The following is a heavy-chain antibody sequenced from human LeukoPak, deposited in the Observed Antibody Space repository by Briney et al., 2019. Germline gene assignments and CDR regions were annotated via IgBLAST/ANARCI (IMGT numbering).Heavy chain of an antibody. CDR1: AYTFTSYG. D-gene: IGHD2-2*01. CDR2: ISAYNGNT. J-gene: IGHJ4*02. CDR3: ARDDTVDCSSTSCYAHLDY. Sequence: ASVKVSCKTSAYTFTSYGISWVRQAPGQGLEWMGWISAYNGNTNYAQKLQGRVTMTTDTSTSTAYMELRSLRSDDTAVYYCARDDTVDCSSTSCYAHLDYWGQGTLVTVSS. V-gene: IGHV1-18*01.